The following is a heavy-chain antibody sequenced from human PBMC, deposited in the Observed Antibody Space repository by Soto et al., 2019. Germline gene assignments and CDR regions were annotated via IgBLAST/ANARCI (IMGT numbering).Heavy chain of an antibody. D-gene: IGHD6-19*01. Sequence: GGSLRLSCAASGLTFTTAWMIWVRQAPGKGLEWVGHIKTKTEGEATNYATPVKGRFSISRDDSTNTQSLQMNSLKSEDTAVYYCATDLPTAGAGEFDYWGQGTLVTVS. CDR1: GLTFTTAW. V-gene: IGHV3-15*01. J-gene: IGHJ4*02. CDR2: IKTKTEGEAT. CDR3: ATDLPTAGAGEFDY.